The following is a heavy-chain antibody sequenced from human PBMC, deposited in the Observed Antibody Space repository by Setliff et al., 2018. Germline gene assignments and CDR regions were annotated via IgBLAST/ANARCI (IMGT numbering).Heavy chain of an antibody. D-gene: IGHD2-2*01. Sequence: SETLSLTCTVSGGSISSGGYYWSWIRRHPGKGLEWLGYIYYSGSTYYNPSLKSRVTISVDTSKNQFSLKLGSVTAADTAVYYGARVARVVFSRNDLDIWGQGTMVTVSS. CDR2: IYYSGST. J-gene: IGHJ3*02. V-gene: IGHV4-31*03. CDR1: GGSISSGGYY. CDR3: ARVARVVFSRNDLDI.